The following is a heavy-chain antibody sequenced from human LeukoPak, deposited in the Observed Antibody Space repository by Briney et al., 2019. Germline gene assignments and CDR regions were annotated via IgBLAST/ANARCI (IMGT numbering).Heavy chain of an antibody. Sequence: GGSLRLSCAVSGFIVSSNYMSWVRQAPGKGLEWVANVKQDGSEKNYVDSVKGRFTISRDNAKNSLFLQMNSLRAEDTAIYYCARSLWPEDYWGQGILVTVSS. CDR2: VKQDGSEK. J-gene: IGHJ4*02. V-gene: IGHV3-7*01. D-gene: IGHD2-15*01. CDR3: ARSLWPEDY. CDR1: GFIVSSNY.